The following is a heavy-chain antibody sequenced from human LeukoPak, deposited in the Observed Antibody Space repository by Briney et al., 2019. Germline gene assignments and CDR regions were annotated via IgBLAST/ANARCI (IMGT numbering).Heavy chain of an antibody. CDR2: IYSGGST. V-gene: IGHV3-53*01. CDR3: ARGYSSSLFDY. Sequence: GGSLRLSCAASGFTVSSNYMSWVRQAPGKGLEWVSVIYSGGSTYYADSVKGRFTISRDNSKNTLYLQMNSLRAGDTAVYYCARGYSSSLFDYWGQGTLVTVSS. CDR1: GFTVSSNY. J-gene: IGHJ4*02. D-gene: IGHD6-13*01.